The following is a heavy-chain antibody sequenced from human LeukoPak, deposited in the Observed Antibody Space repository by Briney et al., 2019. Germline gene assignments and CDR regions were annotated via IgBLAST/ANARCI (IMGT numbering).Heavy chain of an antibody. D-gene: IGHD5-24*01. V-gene: IGHV3-23*01. CDR1: GFTFSSYA. J-gene: IGHJ5*02. CDR3: AKGVDFGYNMGA. CDR2: ISGSGGST. Sequence: HPGGSLRLSCAASGFTFSSYAMSWVRQAPGRGLEWVSAISGSGGSTYYADSVKGRFTISRDNSKNTLYLQMNSLRAEDTAVYYCAKGVDFGYNMGAWGQGTLVTVSS.